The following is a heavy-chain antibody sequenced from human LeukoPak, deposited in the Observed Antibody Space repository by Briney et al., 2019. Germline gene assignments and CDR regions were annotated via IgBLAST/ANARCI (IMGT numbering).Heavy chain of an antibody. CDR1: GFIFSSYS. Sequence: GGSLRLSCTASGFIFSSYSMNWVRQAPGKGLEWASYISSRDTIYYADSVRGRFTISRDNAKNSLYLQMKSLRAEDTAVYYCARNRYDGYLYFDSWGQGTLVTVSS. D-gene: IGHD5-18*01. J-gene: IGHJ4*02. V-gene: IGHV3-48*01. CDR2: ISSRDTI. CDR3: ARNRYDGYLYFDS.